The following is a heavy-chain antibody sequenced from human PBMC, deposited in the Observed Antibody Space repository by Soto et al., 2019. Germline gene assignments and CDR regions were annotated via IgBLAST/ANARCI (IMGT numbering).Heavy chain of an antibody. CDR1: GFTFSSYW. D-gene: IGHD3-22*01. CDR3: ARNRSGFDAFDI. Sequence: PGGSLRLSCAASGFTFSSYWMTWVRQAPGKGLEWVANIHQDGSEKYYVDSVKGRFTISRDNAKNSMYLQMNSLRAEDTAVYYCARNRSGFDAFDIWGQGTMVTVSS. J-gene: IGHJ3*02. CDR2: IHQDGSEK. V-gene: IGHV3-7*01.